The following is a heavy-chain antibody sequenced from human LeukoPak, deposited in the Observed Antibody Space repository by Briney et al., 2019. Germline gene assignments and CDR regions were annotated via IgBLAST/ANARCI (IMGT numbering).Heavy chain of an antibody. CDR2: IYYSGST. V-gene: IGHV4-30-4*08. D-gene: IGHD2-15*01. J-gene: IGHJ4*02. CDR1: GGSISSGDYY. CDR3: AREDSGGSLGFFDY. Sequence: SQTLSLTRTVSGGSISSGDYYWSWIRQPPGKGLEWIGYIYYSGSTYYNPSLKSRVTISVDTSKNQFSLKLSSVTAADTAVYYCAREDSGGSLGFFDYWGQGILVTVSS.